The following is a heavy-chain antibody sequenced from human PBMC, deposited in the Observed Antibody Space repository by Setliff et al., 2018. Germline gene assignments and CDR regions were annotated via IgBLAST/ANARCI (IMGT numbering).Heavy chain of an antibody. V-gene: IGHV4-34*01. CDR3: ARMSGFMYMDV. Sequence: PSETLSLTCAASGGTFTYYYWTWIRQSPAKGLEWIGEITHTGTTGSTKYNPSLKSRVTMSIDTSKNQFSLSLSSVTAADTAVYYCARMSGFMYMDVWGKGTPVTVSS. CDR2: ITHTGTTGST. J-gene: IGHJ6*03. D-gene: IGHD3-16*01. CDR1: GGTFTYYY.